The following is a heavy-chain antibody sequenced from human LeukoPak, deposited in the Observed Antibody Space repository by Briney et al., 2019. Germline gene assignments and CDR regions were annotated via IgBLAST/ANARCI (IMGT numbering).Heavy chain of an antibody. CDR3: ASITMVRGVNPYYYYGMDV. J-gene: IGHJ6*02. CDR2: INPNSGDT. Sequence: ASVKVSCKASGYTFTGYYMHWVRQAPGQGLEWMGWINPNSGDTNYAQKFQGRVTMTRDTSISTAYMELSRLRSEDTAVYYCASITMVRGVNPYYYYGMDVWGQGTTVTVSS. V-gene: IGHV1-2*02. CDR1: GYTFTGYY. D-gene: IGHD3-10*01.